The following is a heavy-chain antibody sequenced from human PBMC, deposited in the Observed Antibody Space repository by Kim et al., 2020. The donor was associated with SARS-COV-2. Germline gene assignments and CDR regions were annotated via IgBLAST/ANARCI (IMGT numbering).Heavy chain of an antibody. V-gene: IGHV3-30*01. CDR3: AIDDDYDLDY. CDR2: NK. D-gene: IGHD4-17*01. J-gene: IGHJ4*02. Sequence: NKYYADSGKGRFTISRDNSKNTLYLQMNSLRAEDTAVYYCAIDDDYDLDYWGQGTLVTVSS.